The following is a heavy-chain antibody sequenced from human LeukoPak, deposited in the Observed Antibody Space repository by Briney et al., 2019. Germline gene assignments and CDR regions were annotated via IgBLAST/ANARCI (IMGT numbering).Heavy chain of an antibody. CDR2: IRYDGSNK. J-gene: IGHJ4*02. CDR3: AVVHTYYFDY. CDR1: GFTFSSYW. Sequence: PGGSLRLSCAASGFTFSSYWMHWVRQAPGKGLEWVAFIRYDGSNKYYADSVKGRFTISRDNSKNTLYLQMNSLRAEDTAVYYCAVVHTYYFDYWGQGTLVTVSS. V-gene: IGHV3-30*02. D-gene: IGHD1-1*01.